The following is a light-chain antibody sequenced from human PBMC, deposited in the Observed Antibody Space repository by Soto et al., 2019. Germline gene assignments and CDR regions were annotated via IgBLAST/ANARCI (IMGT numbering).Light chain of an antibody. CDR3: SSYAGSSNFV. V-gene: IGLV2-8*01. CDR2: EVS. CDR1: NSDVGGYNY. J-gene: IGLJ1*01. Sequence: QSALTQPPSASGSPGQSVTISCTGTNSDVGGYNYVSWYQEHPGKAPKLMIYEVSKRPSGVPDRSSGSKSGNTASLTVSGLQAEDEADYYCSSYAGSSNFVFGTGTKLTVL.